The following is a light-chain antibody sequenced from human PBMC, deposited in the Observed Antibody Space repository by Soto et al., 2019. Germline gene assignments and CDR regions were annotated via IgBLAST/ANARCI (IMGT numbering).Light chain of an antibody. CDR1: SSNIGTNH. Sequence: QSVLTHPPAASGTPGQRVTISCSGVSSNIGTNHVYWYQHLPGTAPKLLIYRHTLRPSGVPDRFSASKSGTSASLAISGLRSDDEAEYYCAAWDDRLSGWVLGGGTQLTVL. CDR3: AAWDDRLSGWV. CDR2: RHT. J-gene: IGLJ3*02. V-gene: IGLV1-47*01.